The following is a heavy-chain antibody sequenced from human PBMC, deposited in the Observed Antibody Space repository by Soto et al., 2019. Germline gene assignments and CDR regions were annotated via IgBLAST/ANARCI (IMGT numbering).Heavy chain of an antibody. V-gene: IGHV4-4*02. CDR2: IYHSGST. CDR3: ARVGIAVARTIDYYYYGMDV. CDR1: GGSPSSRNW. Sequence: SETLSVTCAVSGGSPSSRNWWSWVRQPPGKGLEWIGEIYHSGSTNYNPSLKGRVTISVDKSKNQFSLKLSSVTAADTAVYYCARVGIAVARTIDYYYYGMDVWGQGTTVT. J-gene: IGHJ6*02. D-gene: IGHD6-19*01.